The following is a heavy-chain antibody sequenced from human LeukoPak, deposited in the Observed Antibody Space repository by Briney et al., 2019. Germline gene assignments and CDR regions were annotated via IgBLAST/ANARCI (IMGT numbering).Heavy chain of an antibody. J-gene: IGHJ4*02. V-gene: IGHV4-39*01. CDR2: INYRGST. Sequence: TSETLSLTCSVSGASISTSSYYWGWIRQPPGKGLEWIGSINYRGSTYYNPSLKTPPTISVATSKNQFSLKLSSVTAADTAVYYCARLPIGVVPATNFDNWGQGTLVTVSS. CDR3: ARLPIGVVPATNFDN. CDR1: GASISTSSYY. D-gene: IGHD2-2*01.